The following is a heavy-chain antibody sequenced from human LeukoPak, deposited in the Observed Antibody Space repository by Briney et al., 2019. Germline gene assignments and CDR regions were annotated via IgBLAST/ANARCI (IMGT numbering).Heavy chain of an antibody. V-gene: IGHV3-9*01. CDR2: ISWNSGII. CDR1: GFTFDDYA. Sequence: PGRSLRLSCAASGFTFDDYAMHWDRQTPGKGLEWVSGISWNSGIIAYADSVKGRFTISRDNAKNSLYLQMNSLRAEDTALYYCAKGPTVANEPYYFDYWGQGTLVTVSS. D-gene: IGHD5-12*01. J-gene: IGHJ4*02. CDR3: AKGPTVANEPYYFDY.